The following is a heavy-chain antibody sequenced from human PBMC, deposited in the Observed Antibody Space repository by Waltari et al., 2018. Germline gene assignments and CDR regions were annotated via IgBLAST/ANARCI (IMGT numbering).Heavy chain of an antibody. CDR1: GFSLSTSGVG. V-gene: IGHV2-5*01. J-gene: IGHJ5*02. CDR2: IYWKDDK. CDR3: AHSPIRNWFDP. Sequence: QITLKESGPTLVKPTQTLTLTCTFSGFSLSTSGVGVGWIRQPPGKALEWLALIYWKDDKRYSPYLKSRLTITKDPSKNQVVLTMTNMDPVDTATYYWAHSPIRNWFDPWGQGTLVTVSS. D-gene: IGHD3-3*02.